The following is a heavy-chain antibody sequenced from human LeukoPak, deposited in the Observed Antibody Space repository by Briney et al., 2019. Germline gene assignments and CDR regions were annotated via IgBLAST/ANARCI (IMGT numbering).Heavy chain of an antibody. CDR3: SRTLAGTWGPLDY. CDR2: INPNSGDT. Sequence: ASVKVSCKASGYTFTGYYIHWVRQAPGQGLEWMEWINPNSGDTDYAQKFQGRVTMTRDTSISTPYMELSRLRSDDTAVYYCSRTLAGTWGPLDYWGQGTLVTVSS. V-gene: IGHV1-2*02. D-gene: IGHD6-19*01. J-gene: IGHJ4*02. CDR1: GYTFTGYY.